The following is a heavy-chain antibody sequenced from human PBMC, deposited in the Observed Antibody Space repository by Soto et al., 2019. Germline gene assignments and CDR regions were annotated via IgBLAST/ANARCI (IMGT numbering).Heavy chain of an antibody. V-gene: IGHV4-34*01. CDR2: INHSGST. D-gene: IGHD2-2*01. Sequence: SETLYHTCAVYGGSFIGYYWSWIRQPPGKGLEWIGEINHSGSTNYNPSLKSRVTISVDTSKNQFSLKLSSVTAADTAVYYCARVLVVVPAATMGYFDYWGQGTLVTVSS. J-gene: IGHJ4*02. CDR1: GGSFIGYY. CDR3: ARVLVVVPAATMGYFDY.